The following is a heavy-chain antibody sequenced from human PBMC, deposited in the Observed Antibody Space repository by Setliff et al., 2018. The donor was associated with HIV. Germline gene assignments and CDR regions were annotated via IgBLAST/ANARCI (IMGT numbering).Heavy chain of an antibody. V-gene: IGHV1-24*01. Sequence: ASVKVSCKVSGDTLSELSMHWVRQTLGKGLEWMGGFDPDTDETIYAPRFQDRVTMTEDTSTSTAFMELSSLRSEDTAVYYCARAEITVGRGIMSEPDYWGQGTLVTVSS. CDR3: ARAEITVGRGIMSEPDY. CDR1: GDTLSELS. D-gene: IGHD3-10*01. CDR2: FDPDTDET. J-gene: IGHJ4*02.